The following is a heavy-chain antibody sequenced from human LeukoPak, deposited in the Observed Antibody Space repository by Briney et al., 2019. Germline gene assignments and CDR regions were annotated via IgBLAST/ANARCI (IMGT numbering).Heavy chain of an antibody. V-gene: IGHV3-7*01. Sequence: PGGSLRLSCAASGFTFSSYWMSWVRQAPGKGLELVANIKQDGSEKYYGDSVKGRFTISRDNAKNSLYLQMNSLRAEDTAVYYCARDTNTEWSSYYYYYYGMDVWGQGTTVTVSS. CDR3: ARDTNTEWSSYYYYYYGMDV. D-gene: IGHD3-3*01. CDR1: GFTFSSYW. CDR2: IKQDGSEK. J-gene: IGHJ6*02.